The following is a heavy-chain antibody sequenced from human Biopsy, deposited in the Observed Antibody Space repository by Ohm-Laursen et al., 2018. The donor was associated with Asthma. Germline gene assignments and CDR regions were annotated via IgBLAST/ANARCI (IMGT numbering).Heavy chain of an antibody. CDR3: ARTYFDFLTGQVHDAFAI. CDR2: INAANGNT. V-gene: IGHV1-3*01. CDR1: GYTFINYA. Sequence: GASVKVSCNASGYTFINYAIHWVRQAPGHSLEWMGWINAANGNTKYSQKFQGRLTISRDTSASTAYMDLSSLRSEDTAVYYCARTYFDFLTGQVHDAFAIWGQGTMVTVSS. D-gene: IGHD3-9*01. J-gene: IGHJ3*02.